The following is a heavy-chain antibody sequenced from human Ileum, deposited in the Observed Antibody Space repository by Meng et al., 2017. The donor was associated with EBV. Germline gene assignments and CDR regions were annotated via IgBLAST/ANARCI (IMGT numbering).Heavy chain of an antibody. CDR3: VRTLERGDY. D-gene: IGHD5-24*01. Sequence: QWQLCHAGAEVKKPGASGKVSCKASGYTFTNYDISWVRQATGQGLEWMGWMNPKTGTAHYAQKFQGRVSMTRDTSITTAYMELSSLTSEDTAVYYCVRTLERGDYWGQGTLVTVSS. CDR1: GYTFTNYD. CDR2: MNPKTGTA. V-gene: IGHV1-8*01. J-gene: IGHJ4*02.